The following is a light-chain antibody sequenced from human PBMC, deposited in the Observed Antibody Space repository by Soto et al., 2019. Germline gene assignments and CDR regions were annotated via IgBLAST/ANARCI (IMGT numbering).Light chain of an antibody. V-gene: IGKV1-39*01. CDR1: QSISSY. CDR3: QQSYSTPRT. J-gene: IGKJ1*01. Sequence: DIQITHSPSSLSSSVLYRVTITCLASQSISSYLNWYQQKPGKAPKLLIYAASSLQSGVPSRFSGSGSGTDFTLTISSLQPEDFATYYCQQSYSTPRTFGQGTKVDIK. CDR2: AAS.